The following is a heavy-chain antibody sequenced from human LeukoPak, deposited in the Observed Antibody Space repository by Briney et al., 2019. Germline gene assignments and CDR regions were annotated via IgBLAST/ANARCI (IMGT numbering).Heavy chain of an antibody. V-gene: IGHV1-2*02. CDR2: INPNSGGT. CDR3: ARGAGYYDSSGYYSGAFDI. CDR1: GYTFTGYY. J-gene: IGHJ3*02. Sequence: ASVKVSCKASGYTFTGYYMHWVRQAPGQGLEWMGWINPNSGGTNYAQKFQGRVTMTRDTSISTAYMELSRLRSDDTAVYYCARGAGYYDSSGYYSGAFDIWGQGTMVTVSS. D-gene: IGHD3-22*01.